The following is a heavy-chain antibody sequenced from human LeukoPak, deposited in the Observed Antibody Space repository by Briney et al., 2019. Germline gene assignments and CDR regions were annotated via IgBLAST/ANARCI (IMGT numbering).Heavy chain of an antibody. D-gene: IGHD3-22*01. J-gene: IGHJ4*02. V-gene: IGHV4-34*01. CDR1: GGSFSGYY. Sequence: SETLSLTCAVYGGSFSGYYWSWIRQPPGKGLEWIGEINHSGSTNYNPSLKSRVTISVDTSKNQFSLKLSSVTAADTAVYYCAREGSSAYYYGYWGQGTLVTVSS. CDR2: INHSGST. CDR3: AREGSSAYYYGY.